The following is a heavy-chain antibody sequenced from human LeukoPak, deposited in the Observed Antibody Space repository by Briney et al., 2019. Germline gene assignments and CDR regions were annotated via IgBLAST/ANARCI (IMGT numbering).Heavy chain of an antibody. V-gene: IGHV1-69*02. J-gene: IGHJ6*02. CDR3: ASSGAYYYYGMDV. CDR1: GYTFTGYY. D-gene: IGHD2-15*01. Sequence: ASVKVSCKASGYTFTGYYMHWVRQAPGQGLEWMGRIIPILGIANYAQKFQGRVTITADKSTSTAYMELSSLRSEDTAVYYCASSGAYYYYGMDVWGQGTTVTVSS. CDR2: IIPILGIA.